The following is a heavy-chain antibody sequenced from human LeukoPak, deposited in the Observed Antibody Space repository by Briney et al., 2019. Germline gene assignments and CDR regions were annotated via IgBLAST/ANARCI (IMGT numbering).Heavy chain of an antibody. CDR1: GYTFTSYY. CDR2: INPSGGST. J-gene: IGHJ5*02. Sequence: GASVKVSCKASGYTFTSYYMHWVRQAPGQGLEWMGIINPSGGSTSYAQKFQGRVTMTRDMSTSTVYMELSSLRSEDTAVYYCARAMGRVRYFDWLTKIGSFDPWGQGTLVTVSS. D-gene: IGHD3-9*01. V-gene: IGHV1-46*01. CDR3: ARAMGRVRYFDWLTKIGSFDP.